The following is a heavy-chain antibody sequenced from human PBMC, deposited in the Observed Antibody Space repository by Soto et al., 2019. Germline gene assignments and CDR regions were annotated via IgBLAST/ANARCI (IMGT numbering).Heavy chain of an antibody. CDR2: IDPSDSYT. J-gene: IGHJ6*02. V-gene: IGHV5-10-1*01. CDR1: GYSFTSYW. Sequence: GESLKISCKGSGYSFTSYWISWVRQMPGKGLEWMGRIDPSDSYTNYSPSFQGHVTISADKSISTAYLQWSSLKASDTAMYYCASTNTRHPYYYYGLDVWCQGTTVTVSS. CDR3: ASTNTRHPYYYYGLDV. D-gene: IGHD2-2*01.